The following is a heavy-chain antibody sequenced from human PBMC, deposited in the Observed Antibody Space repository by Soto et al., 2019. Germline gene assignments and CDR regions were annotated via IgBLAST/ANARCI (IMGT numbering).Heavy chain of an antibody. D-gene: IGHD6-19*01. V-gene: IGHV3-48*02. CDR2: ITGDTNRI. CDR3: ASSVEGHFDY. J-gene: IGHJ4*02. CDR1: GFRFSIYS. Sequence: EVQLVESGGGLVQPGGSLRLSCAASGFRFSIYSMNWVRQAPGKGLEWSAYITGDTNRIKYADSVKGRFTISRDNAKNSVYLQMNRLRDEDTAVYYCASSVEGHFDYWGQGTAVTFSS.